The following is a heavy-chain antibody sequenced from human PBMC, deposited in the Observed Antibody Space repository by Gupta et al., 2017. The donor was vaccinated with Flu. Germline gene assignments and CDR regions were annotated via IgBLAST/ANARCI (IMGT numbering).Heavy chain of an antibody. CDR1: GFTFSSYG. CDR2: ISYDGSNK. Sequence: QVQLVESGGGVVQPGRSLRLSCAASGFTFSSYGLHWVRQAPGKGLEWVAVISYDGSNKYYADSVKGRFTISRDNSKNTLYLQMNSLRAEDTAVYYCAKDVGSGWFIVDYWGQGTLVTVSS. D-gene: IGHD6-19*01. CDR3: AKDVGSGWFIVDY. V-gene: IGHV3-30*18. J-gene: IGHJ4*02.